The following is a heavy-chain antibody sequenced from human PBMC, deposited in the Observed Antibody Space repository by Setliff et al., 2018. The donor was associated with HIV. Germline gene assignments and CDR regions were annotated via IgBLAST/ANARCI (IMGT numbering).Heavy chain of an antibody. V-gene: IGHV4-39*07. J-gene: IGHJ2*01. CDR1: GDSLRSTSSY. Sequence: PSETLSLTCTVSGDSLRSTSSYWGWIRQPPGKALEWIGTIYYTGSAFYNPSLKSRVTMSVDTSKSQFSLGLTLVTAADTAIYYCARVQRGRGYSHGHWYFDLWGRGTLVTVSS. CDR3: ARVQRGRGYSHGHWYFDL. CDR2: IYYTGSA. D-gene: IGHD5-18*01.